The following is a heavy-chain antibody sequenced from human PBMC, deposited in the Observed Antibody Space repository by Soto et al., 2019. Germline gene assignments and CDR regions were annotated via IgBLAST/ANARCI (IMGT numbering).Heavy chain of an antibody. J-gene: IGHJ4*02. D-gene: IGHD1-20*01. CDR2: IYPGDSDT. V-gene: IGHV5-51*01. Sequence: PGESLKISCKGSGYSFIDYWIGWVRQVPGKGLEWMGVIYPGDSDTRYSPSFQGHVTISADKSISTAYLQWSSLKASDTAMYYCARQKYKDSGNFDYWGQGTLVTVSS. CDR1: GYSFIDYW. CDR3: ARQKYKDSGNFDY.